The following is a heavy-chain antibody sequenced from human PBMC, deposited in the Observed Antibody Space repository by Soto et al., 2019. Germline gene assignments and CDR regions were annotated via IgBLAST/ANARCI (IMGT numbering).Heavy chain of an antibody. V-gene: IGHV3-74*01. CDR1: GFTFSDYW. CDR3: ARVKLGSYAWFDP. J-gene: IGHJ5*02. D-gene: IGHD3-16*01. Sequence: EVQLVESGGGLVQPGGSLRLSCAASGFTFSDYWMHWVRLVPGKGLLGVSRINPDGSRTNYADSVKGRVATYRDNARNTVYLEVNSLRAEDTAVYYCARVKLGSYAWFDPWGQGTLVTVSS. CDR2: INPDGSRT.